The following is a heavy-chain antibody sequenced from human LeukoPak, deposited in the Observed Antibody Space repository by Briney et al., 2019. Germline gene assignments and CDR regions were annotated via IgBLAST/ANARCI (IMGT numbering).Heavy chain of an antibody. CDR3: AELGITMIGGV. J-gene: IGHJ6*04. CDR1: GFTFSDYY. CDR2: ISSSSSTI. V-gene: IGHV3-11*04. D-gene: IGHD3-10*02. Sequence: GGSLRLSCAASGFTFSDYYMSRIRQAPGKGLEWISYISSSSSTIYYADSVKGRFTISRDNAKNSLYLQMNSLRAEDTAVYYCAELGITMIGGVWGKGTTVTISS.